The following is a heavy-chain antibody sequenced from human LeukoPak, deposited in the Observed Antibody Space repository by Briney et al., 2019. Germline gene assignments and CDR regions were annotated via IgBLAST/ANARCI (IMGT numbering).Heavy chain of an antibody. D-gene: IGHD3-22*01. CDR3: ARDPGENYYDSSGPDY. J-gene: IGHJ4*02. V-gene: IGHV1-2*02. CDR2: INPNSGGT. CDR1: GYTFTGYY. Sequence: ASVKVSCKASGYTFTGYYMPWVRQAPGQGLEWLGWINPNSGGTNYAQKFQGRVTMTRDTSISTAYMELSRLRSDDTAVYYCARDPGENYYDSSGPDYWGLGTLVTVSS.